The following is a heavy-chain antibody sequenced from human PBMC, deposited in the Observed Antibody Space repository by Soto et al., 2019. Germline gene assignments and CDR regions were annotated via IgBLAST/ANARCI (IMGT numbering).Heavy chain of an antibody. CDR1: GGTFSTYS. D-gene: IGHD1-26*01. V-gene: IGHV1-69*06. CDR3: ASASGNNYGGGTNCYFDY. Sequence: QVQLVQSGAEVKKPGSSVKVSCKTSGGTFSTYSIVWVRQAPGEGLEWMGGIIPIFGTANYAQKFKDSVTITADKSTNTAFMELMSRKSEDTAMYYCASASGNNYGGGTNCYFDYWGQGTLVTVSS. J-gene: IGHJ4*02. CDR2: IIPIFGTA.